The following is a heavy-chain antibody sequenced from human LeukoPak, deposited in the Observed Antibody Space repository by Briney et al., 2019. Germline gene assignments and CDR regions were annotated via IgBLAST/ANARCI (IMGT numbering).Heavy chain of an antibody. V-gene: IGHV4-59*01. CDR1: GGSISSYY. Sequence: PSETLSLTCTVSGGSISSYYWNWIRQPPGKGLEWIGYIYYSGSTNYNPSLKSRVTISVDTSKNQFTLKPSSVTAADTAVYYCARGDCSSTSCLLDYWGQGTLVTVSS. J-gene: IGHJ4*02. CDR3: ARGDCSSTSCLLDY. CDR2: IYYSGST. D-gene: IGHD2-2*01.